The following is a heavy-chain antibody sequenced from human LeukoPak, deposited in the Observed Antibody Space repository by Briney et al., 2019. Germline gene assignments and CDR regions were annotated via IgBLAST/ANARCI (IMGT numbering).Heavy chain of an antibody. Sequence: WASVTVSFKASGGTFISYTISWVRQAPGQGLEWMGRIIPILGIANYAQKFQGRVTITADKSTSTAYMELSSLRSEDTAVYYCARLDTAMSIDYWGQGTLVTVSS. D-gene: IGHD5-18*01. V-gene: IGHV1-69*02. CDR3: ARLDTAMSIDY. CDR1: GGTFISYT. J-gene: IGHJ4*02. CDR2: IIPILGIA.